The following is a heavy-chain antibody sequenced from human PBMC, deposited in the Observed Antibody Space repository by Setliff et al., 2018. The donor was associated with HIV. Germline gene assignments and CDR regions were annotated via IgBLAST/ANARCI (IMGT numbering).Heavy chain of an antibody. J-gene: IGHJ3*02. CDR1: GFTFSDYY. D-gene: IGHD2-2*01. V-gene: IGHV3-11*01. CDR2: ISNSRTTT. Sequence: GGSLRLSCAASGFTFSDYYMTWIRQAPGKGLEWISYISNSRTTTSYADSVKGRFTISRDNAKNSLYLQMNSLRAEDTAVYYCARAKTRDAFDIWGQGTMVTVSS. CDR3: ARAKTRDAFDI.